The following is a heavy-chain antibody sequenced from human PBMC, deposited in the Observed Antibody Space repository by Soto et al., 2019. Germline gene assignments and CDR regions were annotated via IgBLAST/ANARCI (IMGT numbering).Heavy chain of an antibody. V-gene: IGHV4-61*01. Sequence: PSETLSLTCTVSGVSVSNGMYYWSWMRQPPGKGLEWIGNVYFTGTTIYNPSLKSRVTMSVDTYKDQFFLKLTSVTAADTAVYYCARYCNNSDPRHLYYFDYWGLATPVTVSX. CDR3: ARYCNNSDPRHLYYFDY. CDR2: VYFTGTT. CDR1: GVSVSNGMYY. D-gene: IGHD2-8*01. J-gene: IGHJ4*02.